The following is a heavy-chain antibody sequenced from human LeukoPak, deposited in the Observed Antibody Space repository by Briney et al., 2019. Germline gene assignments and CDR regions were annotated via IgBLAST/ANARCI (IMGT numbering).Heavy chain of an antibody. CDR2: INPNSGGT. V-gene: IGHV1-2*02. D-gene: IGHD4-17*01. J-gene: IGHJ5*02. CDR3: ARGLGDYGDFRFDP. Sequence: ASVKVPCKASGYTFTGYYMHWVRQAPGQGLEWMGWINPNSGGTNYAQKFQGRVTMTRDTSISTAYMELSRLRSDDTAVYYCARGLGDYGDFRFDPWGQGTLVTVSS. CDR1: GYTFTGYY.